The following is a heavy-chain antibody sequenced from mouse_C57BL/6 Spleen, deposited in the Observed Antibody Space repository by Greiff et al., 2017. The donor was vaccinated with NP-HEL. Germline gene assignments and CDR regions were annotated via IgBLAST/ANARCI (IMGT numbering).Heavy chain of an antibody. J-gene: IGHJ2*01. D-gene: IGHD1-3*01. CDR2: IDPENGDT. CDR1: GFNIKDDY. Sequence: VQLQQSGAELVRPGASVKLSCTASGFNIKDDYMHWVKQRPEQGLEWIGWIDPENGDTEYAPKFQGKATLTADTSSNTAYLQLSSLTSEDTDVYYCTRGSGTTEVAENYFDDWGKGTTLTVSS. V-gene: IGHV14-4*01. CDR3: TRGSGTTEVAENYFDD.